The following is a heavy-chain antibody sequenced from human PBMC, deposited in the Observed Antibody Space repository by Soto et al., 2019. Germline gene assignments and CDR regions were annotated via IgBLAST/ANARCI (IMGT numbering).Heavy chain of an antibody. J-gene: IGHJ3*02. D-gene: IGHD3-9*01. CDR3: AKDLHVLRYFDWFPESGFDI. V-gene: IGHV3-23*01. CDR1: GFTFSSYA. Sequence: GGSLRLSCAASGFTFSSYAMSWVRQAPGKGLEWVSAISGSGGSTYYADSVKGRFTISRDNSKNTLYLQMNSLRAEDTAVYYCAKDLHVLRYFDWFPESGFDIWGQGTIVTVSS. CDR2: ISGSGGST.